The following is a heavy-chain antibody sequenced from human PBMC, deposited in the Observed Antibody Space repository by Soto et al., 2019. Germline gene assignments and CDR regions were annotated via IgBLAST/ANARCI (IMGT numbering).Heavy chain of an antibody. V-gene: IGHV3-30-3*01. J-gene: IGHJ4*02. CDR1: GFTFSSHS. CDR3: AREWSTSGDLDY. Sequence: QVQLVESGGGVVQPGRSLRLSCAASGFTFSSHSIQWVRQAPGKGLEWVAVISYDGSIKYYADSVKGRFTISRDNSKNTAYLQMTRLRAEDTAVFYCAREWSTSGDLDYWGQGTLVIVSS. D-gene: IGHD3-10*01. CDR2: ISYDGSIK.